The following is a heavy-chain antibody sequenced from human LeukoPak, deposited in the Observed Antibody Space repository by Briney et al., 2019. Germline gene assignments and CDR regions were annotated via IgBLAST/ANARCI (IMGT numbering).Heavy chain of an antibody. CDR1: GYTFTSYD. V-gene: IGHV1-8*01. CDR2: MNPNSGNT. Sequence: ASVKVSCKASGYTFTSYDINWVRQATGQGLEWMGWMNPNSGNTGYAQKFQGRVTMTRNTSISTAYMELSSLRSEGTAVYYCARNPLWSGAMDVWGKGTTVTVSS. D-gene: IGHD3-10*01. J-gene: IGHJ6*03. CDR3: ARNPLWSGAMDV.